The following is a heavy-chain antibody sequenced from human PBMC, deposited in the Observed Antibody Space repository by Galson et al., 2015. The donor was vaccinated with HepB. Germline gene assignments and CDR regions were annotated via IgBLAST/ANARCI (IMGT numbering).Heavy chain of an antibody. CDR3: ATFLGGWNYAFDY. CDR1: GYTLTELS. V-gene: IGHV1-24*01. D-gene: IGHD1-7*01. J-gene: IGHJ4*02. Sequence: SVKVSCKVSGYTLTELSMHWVRQAPGKGLEWMGGFDPEDGETIYAQKFQGRVTMTEDTSTDTAYMELSSLRSEDTAVYYCATFLGGWNYAFDYWGQGTLVTVSS. CDR2: FDPEDGET.